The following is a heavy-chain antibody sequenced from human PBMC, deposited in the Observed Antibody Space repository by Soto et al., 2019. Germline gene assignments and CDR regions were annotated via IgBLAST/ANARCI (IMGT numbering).Heavy chain of an antibody. J-gene: IGHJ5*01. D-gene: IGHD4-17*01. CDR2: ITASGGRT. CDR3: AKDTRYGDYVRWFDS. V-gene: IGHV3-23*01. CDR1: GFTFSSYA. Sequence: EVHLLESGGVLVQPGGSLRLSCTASGFTFSSYAMTWVRQAPGRGLEGVSGITASGGRTYYADSVKGRFTISRDNSKSTLYPQMNSLRAEDTAVYYCAKDTRYGDYVRWFDSWGQGTLVTVSS.